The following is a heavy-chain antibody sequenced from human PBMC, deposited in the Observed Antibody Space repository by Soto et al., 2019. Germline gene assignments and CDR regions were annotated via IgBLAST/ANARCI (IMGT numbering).Heavy chain of an antibody. CDR1: GGSISSYY. Sequence: SETLSLTCTVSGGSISSYYWSWIRQPAGKGLEWIGRIYTSGSTNYNPSLKSRVTMSVDTSKNQFSLKLSSVTAADTAVYYCARGYVDIVATVRYYYYGMDVWGQGTTVTVSS. J-gene: IGHJ6*02. CDR3: ARGYVDIVATVRYYYYGMDV. CDR2: IYTSGST. V-gene: IGHV4-4*07. D-gene: IGHD5-12*01.